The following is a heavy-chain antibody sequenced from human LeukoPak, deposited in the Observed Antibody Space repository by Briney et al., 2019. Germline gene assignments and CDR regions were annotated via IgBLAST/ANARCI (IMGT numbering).Heavy chain of an antibody. V-gene: IGHV4-39*07. D-gene: IGHD3-10*01. Sequence: PSETLSLTCTVSGGSISSSSYYWGWIRQPPGKGLEWIGSIYYSGSTYYNPSLKSRVTISVDTSKNQFSLKLSSVTAADTAVYYCARGKLLWFGRPGSGYYYMDVWGKGTTVTVSS. CDR1: GGSISSSSYY. CDR3: ARGKLLWFGRPGSGYYYMDV. J-gene: IGHJ6*03. CDR2: IYYSGST.